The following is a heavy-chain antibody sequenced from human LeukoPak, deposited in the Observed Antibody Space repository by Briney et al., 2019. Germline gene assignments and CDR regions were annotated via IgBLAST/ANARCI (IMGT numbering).Heavy chain of an antibody. CDR1: GGTFSSYA. V-gene: IGHV1-69*06. J-gene: IGHJ6*03. CDR2: IIPIFGTA. CDR3: ARAPTRRYYMDV. Sequence: SVKVSCKASGGTFSSYAISWVRQAPGQGLEWMGGIIPIFGTANYAQKFQGRVTITADKSTSTVYMELSSLRSEDTAVYYCARAPTRRYYMDVWGKGTTVTVSS.